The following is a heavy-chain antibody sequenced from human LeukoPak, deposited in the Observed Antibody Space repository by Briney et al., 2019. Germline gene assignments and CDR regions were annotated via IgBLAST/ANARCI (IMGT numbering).Heavy chain of an antibody. J-gene: IGHJ3*02. CDR1: DASISNYY. CDR2: IYSSGST. V-gene: IGHV4-4*07. Sequence: SETLSLTCTVSDASISNYYWNWIRQPAGKGLEWIGRIYSSGSTNYNPSLKSPVTMSVDTSKNQFSLKLNSVIAADTAVYYCARSRCYNCAFDIWGQGTMVTVSS. D-gene: IGHD2-2*02. CDR3: ARSRCYNCAFDI.